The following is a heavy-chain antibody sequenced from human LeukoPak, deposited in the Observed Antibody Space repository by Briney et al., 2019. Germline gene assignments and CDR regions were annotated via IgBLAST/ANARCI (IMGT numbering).Heavy chain of an antibody. CDR3: ARPPVVVITPGAFDI. J-gene: IGHJ3*02. D-gene: IGHD3-22*01. CDR2: ISYDGSNK. V-gene: IGHV3-30-3*01. Sequence: PGGSLRLSCAASGFTFSSYAMHWVRQAPGKGLEWVAVISYDGSNKYYADSVKGRFTISRDNSKNTLYLQMNSLRAEDTAVYYCARPPVVVITPGAFDIWGQGTMVTVPS. CDR1: GFTFSSYA.